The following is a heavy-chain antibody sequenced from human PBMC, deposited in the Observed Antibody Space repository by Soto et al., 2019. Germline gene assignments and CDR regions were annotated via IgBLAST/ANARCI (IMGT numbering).Heavy chain of an antibody. CDR3: ARGKPYYDFWSGYSNSYCFDY. CDR1: GGSFSGYY. V-gene: IGHV4-34*01. J-gene: IGHJ4*02. D-gene: IGHD3-3*01. Sequence: PSETLSLTCAVYGGSFSGYYWSWIRQPPGKGLEWIGEINHSGSTNYNPSLKSRVTISVDTSKNQFSLKLSSVTAADTAVYYCARGKPYYDFWSGYSNSYCFDYWGQGTLVTVSS. CDR2: INHSGST.